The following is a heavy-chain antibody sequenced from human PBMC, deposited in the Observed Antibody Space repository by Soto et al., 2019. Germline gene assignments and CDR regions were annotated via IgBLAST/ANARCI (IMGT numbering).Heavy chain of an antibody. CDR2: IYSGGST. J-gene: IGHJ3*01. CDR3: ARERTVGPAALLGNIEAAGQTNSFAF. Sequence: PVGSLRLSCAASGFTVSSNYMSCVLQAPGKGLEWVSVIYSGGSTYYADSVKGRFTISRHNSKNTLYLQMNSLRAEDTAVYYCARERTVGPAALLGNIEAAGQTNSFAFWCKGTMVNVSS. D-gene: IGHD6-13*01. CDR1: GFTVSSNY. V-gene: IGHV3-53*01.